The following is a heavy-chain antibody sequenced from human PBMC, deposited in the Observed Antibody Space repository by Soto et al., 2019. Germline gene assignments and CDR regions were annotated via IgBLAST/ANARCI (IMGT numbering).Heavy chain of an antibody. V-gene: IGHV3-49*04. J-gene: IGHJ3*01. CDR1: GFRFSDYA. CDR2: IASKTYGATR. CDR3: TRLPPEWFRTTPFDF. Sequence: GGSLRLSCTGFGFRFSDYAVTWVRQTPGKGLEWVGFIASKTYGATREYVASVKGRFIISRDDPKSIAYLQMNGLKIEDTAVYFCTRLPPEWFRTTPFDFWGQGTRVTVSS. D-gene: IGHD2-8*01.